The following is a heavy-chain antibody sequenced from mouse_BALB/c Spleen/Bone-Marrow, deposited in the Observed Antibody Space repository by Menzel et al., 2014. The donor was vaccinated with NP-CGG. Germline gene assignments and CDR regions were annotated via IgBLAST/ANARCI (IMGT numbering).Heavy chain of an antibody. Sequence: EVQRVESGGGLVKPGGSLKLSCAASGFTFSSYAMSWVRQTPEKRPEWVATISSGGSYTYYPDSVKGRFTISRDNAKNTLYLQMSSLRSEDTAMYYCARQREVRPYYYAMDYWGQGTSVTVSS. CDR2: ISSGGSYT. CDR1: GFTFSSYA. CDR3: ARQREVRPYYYAMDY. D-gene: IGHD2-14*01. J-gene: IGHJ4*01. V-gene: IGHV5-9-3*01.